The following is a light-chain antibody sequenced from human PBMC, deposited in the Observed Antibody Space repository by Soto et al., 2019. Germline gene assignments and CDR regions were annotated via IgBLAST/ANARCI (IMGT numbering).Light chain of an antibody. CDR3: QQYHHMTRA. V-gene: IGKV3-15*01. J-gene: IGKJ4*01. CDR1: QSVSSN. Sequence: EIVMTQSPASLSVSPGERATLSCRASQSVSSNLVWYQRKPGQAPRLLIYSASTRATGIPARFSGSGSGTEFTLTISSLQSEDVAVYYCQQYHHMTRAFGGGTKVDIK. CDR2: SAS.